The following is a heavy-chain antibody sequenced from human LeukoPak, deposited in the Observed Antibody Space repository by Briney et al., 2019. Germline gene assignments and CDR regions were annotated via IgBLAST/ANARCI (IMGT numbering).Heavy chain of an antibody. CDR3: ARDQVAYSGTYKGVDY. V-gene: IGHV3-30*04. CDR1: GFTLSSYA. J-gene: IGHJ4*02. Sequence: GGSLRLSCAASGFTLSSYAMHWVLQAPGKGLEWVAVISYDGSNKYYADSVKGRFTISRDNSKNTLYLQMNSLRAEDTAVYYCARDQVAYSGTYKGVDYCGQGTLVTVSS. CDR2: ISYDGSNK. D-gene: IGHD1-26*01.